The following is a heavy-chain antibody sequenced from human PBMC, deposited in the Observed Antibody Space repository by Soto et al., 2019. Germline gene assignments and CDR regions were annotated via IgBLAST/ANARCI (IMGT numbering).Heavy chain of an antibody. CDR2: IYYSGST. J-gene: IGHJ4*02. Sequence: SETLSLTCTVSGGSISSGDYYWSWIRQPPGKGLEWIGYIYYSGSTYYNPSLKSRVTISVDTSKNQFSLKLSSVTAADTAVYYCARVMYYDDSNRFDYWGQGTLVTVSS. CDR3: ARVMYYDDSNRFDY. CDR1: GGSISSGDYY. V-gene: IGHV4-30-4*08. D-gene: IGHD3-22*01.